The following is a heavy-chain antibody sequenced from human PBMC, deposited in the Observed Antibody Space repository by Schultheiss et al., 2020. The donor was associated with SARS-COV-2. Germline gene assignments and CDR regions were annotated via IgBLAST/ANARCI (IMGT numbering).Heavy chain of an antibody. CDR2: INPSGGST. J-gene: IGHJ4*02. CDR3: APSGGILTF. CDR1: GYTFTSYY. D-gene: IGHD3/OR15-3a*01. V-gene: IGHV1-46*01. Sequence: ASVKVSCKASGYTFTSYYMHWVRQAPGQGLEWMGIINPSGGSTSYAQKFQGRVTMTRDTSTSTVYMELYNLTPEDTAVYYCAPSGGILTFWGPGTLVTVSS.